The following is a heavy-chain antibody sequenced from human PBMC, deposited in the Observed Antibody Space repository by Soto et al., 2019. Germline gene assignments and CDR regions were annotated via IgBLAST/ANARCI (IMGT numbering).Heavy chain of an antibody. CDR2: VSFDGSNK. CDR3: ARNQTGITTAGGGRIDH. D-gene: IGHD6-13*01. CDR1: GFTFSTHA. J-gene: IGHJ4*02. Sequence: QVQLVESGGGVVQPGRSLRLSCAASGFTFSTHAMHWVRQAPGKGLACVAIVSFDGSNKYYADSVKGRFTISRDNSKNTLYLQMSGLTPEDTAFYYCARNQTGITTAGGGRIDHWGQGTLVTASS. V-gene: IGHV3-30-3*01.